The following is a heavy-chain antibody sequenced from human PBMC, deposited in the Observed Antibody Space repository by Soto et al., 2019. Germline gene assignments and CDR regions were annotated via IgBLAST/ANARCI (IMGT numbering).Heavy chain of an antibody. CDR1: GFTFCDYA. Sequence: LGLSWTGSGFTFCDYAMSAARQGPVKGLEWVGVIRSKAYGETTDYAASVKGRFTILRDDSKSIAYLQMNSLQSGDTGVYYCTRYTYTSRYSYFGMDVWGQGTTVTVSS. CDR2: IRSKAYGETT. J-gene: IGHJ6*02. D-gene: IGHD2-2*01. V-gene: IGHV3-49*04. CDR3: TRYTYTSRYSYFGMDV.